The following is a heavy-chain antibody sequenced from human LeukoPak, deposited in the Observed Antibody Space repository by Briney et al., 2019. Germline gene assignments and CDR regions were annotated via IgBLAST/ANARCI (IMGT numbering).Heavy chain of an antibody. CDR2: MYYSGST. CDR3: ARVRALSYYDSSGDLFYFDY. J-gene: IGHJ4*02. CDR1: GGSIRSYY. V-gene: IGHV4-59*01. Sequence: PSETLSLTCTVSGGSIRSYYWSWIRQPPGKGLEWIGYMYYSGSTNYNPALKSRVTISVHTSKNQFSLRLSSVTAADTAVYYCARVRALSYYDSSGDLFYFDYWGQGTLVTVSS. D-gene: IGHD3-22*01.